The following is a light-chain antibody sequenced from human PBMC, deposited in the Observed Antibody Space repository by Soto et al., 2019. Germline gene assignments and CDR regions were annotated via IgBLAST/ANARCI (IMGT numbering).Light chain of an antibody. J-gene: IGKJ1*01. Sequence: DIQMTQSPPTLSASVGDRVAITCRSSQSVDNWLAWYQQKPGKAPELLIYDAFSLKSGVSSRFSGSRSGTEFALTISSLQPDHSETYYCQQYDSTPPTFGQGTKVDIQ. CDR1: QSVDNW. CDR3: QQYDSTPPT. V-gene: IGKV1-5*01. CDR2: DAF.